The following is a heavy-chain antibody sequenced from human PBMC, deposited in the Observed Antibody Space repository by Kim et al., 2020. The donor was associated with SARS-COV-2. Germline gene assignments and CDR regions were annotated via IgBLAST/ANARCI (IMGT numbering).Heavy chain of an antibody. J-gene: IGHJ6*02. D-gene: IGHD1-7*01. V-gene: IGHV1-18*04. CDR2: ISAYNGNT. CDR3: ARDCGELPYYYYGMDV. CDR1: GYTFTSYG. Sequence: ASVKVSCKASGYTFTSYGISWVRQAPGQGLEWMGWISAYNGNTNYAQKLQGRVTMTTDTSTSTAYMELRSLRSDDTAVYYCARDCGELPYYYYGMDVWGQGTTVTVSS.